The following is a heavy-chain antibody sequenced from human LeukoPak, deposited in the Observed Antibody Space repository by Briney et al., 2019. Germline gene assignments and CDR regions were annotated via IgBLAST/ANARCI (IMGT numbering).Heavy chain of an antibody. V-gene: IGHV3-23*01. CDR1: GFTFSSYA. CDR3: AQIGDYDILTGYYKGPGPFDY. D-gene: IGHD3-9*01. CDR2: ISGSGGST. J-gene: IGHJ4*02. Sequence: GGSLRLSCAASGFTFSSYAMSWVRQAPGKGLEWVSTISGSGGSTYYADSVKGRFTISRDNSKNTLYLQMNSLRAEDTAVYYCAQIGDYDILTGYYKGPGPFDYWGQGTLVTVSS.